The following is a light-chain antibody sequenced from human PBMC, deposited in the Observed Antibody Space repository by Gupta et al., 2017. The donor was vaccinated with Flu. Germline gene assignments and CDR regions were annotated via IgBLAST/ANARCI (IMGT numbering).Light chain of an antibody. V-gene: IGKV1-39*01. CDR2: AAS. CDR3: QQSYRPPRT. Sequence: GVRVNITCRASQTINNCLNWYLQKPGTDPKLLIFAASTLQSGVPSRFSGSGSGTDFTLTISSLQPEDFATYYCQQSYRPPRTFGQGTKVEVK. J-gene: IGKJ1*01. CDR1: QTINNC.